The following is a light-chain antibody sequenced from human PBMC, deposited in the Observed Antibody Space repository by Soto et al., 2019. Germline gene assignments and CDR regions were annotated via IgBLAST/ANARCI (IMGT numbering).Light chain of an antibody. CDR2: DVS. Sequence: QSVLTQPASVSGSPGQSITISCTGTSSDVGGYNYVSWYQQHPGKAPKLMIYDVSNRPSGVSNRFSGSKSGNMASLTISGLQAEDEADYYCSSYTSSPVFGGGTQLTVL. J-gene: IGLJ2*01. CDR1: SSDVGGYNY. V-gene: IGLV2-14*01. CDR3: SSYTSSPV.